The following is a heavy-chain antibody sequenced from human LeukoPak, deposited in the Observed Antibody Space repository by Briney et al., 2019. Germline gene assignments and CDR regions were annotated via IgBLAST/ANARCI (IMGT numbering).Heavy chain of an antibody. D-gene: IGHD6-19*01. V-gene: IGHV1-69*06. CDR3: ARDINSSGTSPEDY. CDR1: GGTFSSYA. Sequence: VASVKVSCKASGGTFSSYAISWVRQAPGQGLEWMGGIIPIFGTANYAQKFQGRVTITADKSTSTAYMELSSLRSEDTAVYYCARDINSSGTSPEDYWGQGTLVTVSS. CDR2: IIPIFGTA. J-gene: IGHJ4*02.